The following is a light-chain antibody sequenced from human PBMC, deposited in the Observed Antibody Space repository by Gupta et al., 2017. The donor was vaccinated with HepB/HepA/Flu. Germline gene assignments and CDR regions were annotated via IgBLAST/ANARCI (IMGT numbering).Light chain of an antibody. Sequence: IVMTQSPATLSVSPGESATLSCRASQIISSNLAWYQQQPGQAPRLVIYGASTRATRVPARFSGSGSGTEFTLTISSLQAEDVAVYYCQQYNNWPRTFGQGTKVEIK. CDR2: GAS. CDR3: QQYNNWPRT. CDR1: QIISSN. J-gene: IGKJ1*01. V-gene: IGKV3-15*01.